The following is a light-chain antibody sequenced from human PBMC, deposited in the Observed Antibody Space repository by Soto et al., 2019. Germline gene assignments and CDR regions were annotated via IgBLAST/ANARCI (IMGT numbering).Light chain of an antibody. V-gene: IGKV3-20*01. CDR3: LQYGSSPGT. CDR1: QSVSRNY. J-gene: IGKJ1*01. Sequence: EIVLTQSPGTLSLSPGERATLSCRASQSVSRNYLAWYQQKPGQAPSLLIFGASIRATGIPDRFSGSGSGTDFTLTISGLEPEDFAVYYCLQYGSSPGTFGQGTKVEIK. CDR2: GAS.